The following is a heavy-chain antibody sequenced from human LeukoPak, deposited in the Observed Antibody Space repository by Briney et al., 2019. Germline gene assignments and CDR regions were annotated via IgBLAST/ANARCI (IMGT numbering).Heavy chain of an antibody. CDR1: GFTFSSYA. CDR2: ISGSGGST. D-gene: IGHD3-3*01. Sequence: PGGSLRLSCAASGFTFSSYAMSWVRQAPRKGLEWVSAISGSGGSTYYADSVKGRFTISGDNSKNTLYLQMNSLRAEDTAVYYCAKPPVEWLGGFDYWGQGTLVTVSS. CDR3: AKPPVEWLGGFDY. V-gene: IGHV3-23*01. J-gene: IGHJ4*02.